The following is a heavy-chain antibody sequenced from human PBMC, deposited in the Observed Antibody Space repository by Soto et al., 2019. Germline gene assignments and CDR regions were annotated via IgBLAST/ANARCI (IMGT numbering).Heavy chain of an antibody. CDR2: ISGSGGST. V-gene: IGHV3-23*01. CDR3: AKAVYYDFWSGYYSPGGYYYGMDV. Sequence: RGSLRLSCAASGFTFISYAISFFRHSPFKGLEWVSAISGSGGSTYYADSVKGRSTISRDNSKNTLYLQMNSLRAEDTAVYYCAKAVYYDFWSGYYSPGGYYYGMDVWGQGTTVTVSS. J-gene: IGHJ6*02. D-gene: IGHD3-3*01. CDR1: GFTFISYA.